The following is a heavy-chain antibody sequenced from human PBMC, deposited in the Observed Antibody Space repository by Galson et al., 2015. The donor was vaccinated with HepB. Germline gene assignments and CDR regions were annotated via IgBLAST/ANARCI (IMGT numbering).Heavy chain of an antibody. Sequence: SLRLSCAASGFTFSSYWMSWVRQAPGKGLEWVANIKQDGSEKYYVDSVKGRFTISRDNAKNSLYLQMNSLRAEDTAVYYCAREDYDILTGYCNSFDYWGQGTLVTVSS. D-gene: IGHD3-9*01. CDR2: IKQDGSEK. V-gene: IGHV3-7*03. J-gene: IGHJ4*02. CDR1: GFTFSSYW. CDR3: AREDYDILTGYCNSFDY.